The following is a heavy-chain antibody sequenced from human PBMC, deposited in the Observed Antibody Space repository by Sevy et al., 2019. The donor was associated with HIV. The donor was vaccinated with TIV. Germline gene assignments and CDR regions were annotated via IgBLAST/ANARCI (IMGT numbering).Heavy chain of an antibody. J-gene: IGHJ6*02. Sequence: GGSLRLSCVASGFMFSNYWMSWVRQAPGKGLEWVANIKRDGSEKYYVASVKGRFTISRDNAKNSLYRQMNSLRVEDTAVYYCARDCSSTSCLWGMDVWGPGTTVTVSS. D-gene: IGHD2-2*01. CDR2: IKRDGSEK. CDR1: GFMFSNYW. V-gene: IGHV3-7*03. CDR3: ARDCSSTSCLWGMDV.